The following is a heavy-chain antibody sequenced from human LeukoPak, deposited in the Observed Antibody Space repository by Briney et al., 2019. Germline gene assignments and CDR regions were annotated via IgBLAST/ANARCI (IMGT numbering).Heavy chain of an antibody. J-gene: IGHJ4*02. Sequence: SETLSLTCTVSGYSISSGYYWGWIRQPPGKGLEWIGSIYHSGSTYYNPSLKSRVTISVDTSKNQFSLKLSSVTAADTAVYYCARQGDSSGYYYVEYYFDYWGQGTLVTVSS. D-gene: IGHD3-22*01. CDR1: GYSISSGYY. CDR3: ARQGDSSGYYYVEYYFDY. V-gene: IGHV4-38-2*02. CDR2: IYHSGST.